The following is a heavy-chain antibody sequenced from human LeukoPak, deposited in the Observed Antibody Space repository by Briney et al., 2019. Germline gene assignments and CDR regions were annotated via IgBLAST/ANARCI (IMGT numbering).Heavy chain of an antibody. CDR3: ARTISSGWYSAFGY. CDR1: GYTFTSYG. J-gene: IGHJ4*02. D-gene: IGHD6-19*01. V-gene: IGHV1-18*01. Sequence: ASVTVSCTASGYTFTSYGISWVRQAPGQGLEWMGWISAYNGNTNYAQKPQGRVTMTTDTSTSTAYMELRSLRSDDTAVYYCARTISSGWYSAFGYWGQGTLVTVSS. CDR2: ISAYNGNT.